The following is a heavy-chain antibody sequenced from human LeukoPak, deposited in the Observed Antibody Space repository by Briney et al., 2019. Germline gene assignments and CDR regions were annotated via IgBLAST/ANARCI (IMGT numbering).Heavy chain of an antibody. V-gene: IGHV1-69*01. J-gene: IGHJ4*02. CDR1: GGTFRSYA. CDR3: AREGQQLVGDY. D-gene: IGHD6-13*01. Sequence: ASVKVSCKASGGTFRSYAFTWVRQAPGQGLEWMGGIIPVLGIANYAQKFQGRVTITADESISTAYMELSRLRSDDTAVYYCAREGQQLVGDYWGQGTLVTVSS. CDR2: IIPVLGIA.